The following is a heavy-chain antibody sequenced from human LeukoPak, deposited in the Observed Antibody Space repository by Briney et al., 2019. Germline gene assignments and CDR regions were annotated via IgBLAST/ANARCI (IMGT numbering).Heavy chain of an antibody. CDR1: GGSISSTSSY. CDR3: ARHYYDSSGLAYYFDY. Sequence: SETLSLTCTVSGGSISSTSSYWGWIRQPPGKGLEWIGSVRYRGKTYYNPSLKSRVTLSLDTSKNQFSLRLTSVTAADTAVYSCARHYYDSSGLAYYFDYWGQGTLVTVSS. V-gene: IGHV4-39*01. CDR2: VRYRGKT. D-gene: IGHD3-22*01. J-gene: IGHJ4*02.